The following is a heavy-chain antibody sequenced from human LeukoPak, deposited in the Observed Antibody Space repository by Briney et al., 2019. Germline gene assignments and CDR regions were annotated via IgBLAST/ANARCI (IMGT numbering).Heavy chain of an antibody. CDR2: INPNSGGT. CDR3: ARAFLRGVLSFWFDP. D-gene: IGHD3-10*01. J-gene: IGHJ5*02. V-gene: IGHV1-2*02. CDR1: GYTFTDYY. Sequence: GASVKVSCKTSGYTFTDYYMHWVRQAPGQGLEWMGWINPNSGGTNYAQKFQGRVTMTRDTSISTAYMELSSLRSDDTAVYYCARAFLRGVLSFWFDPWGQGTLVTVSS.